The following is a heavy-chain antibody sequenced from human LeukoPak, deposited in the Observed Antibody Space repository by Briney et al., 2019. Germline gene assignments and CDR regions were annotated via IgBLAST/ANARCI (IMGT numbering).Heavy chain of an antibody. CDR2: ISSNGDST. V-gene: IGHV3-64*01. D-gene: IGHD6-19*01. CDR3: ARVDYGSGCDS. CDR1: GFTLSSFS. J-gene: IGHJ4*02. Sequence: GGSLRLSCAASGFTLSSFSMHWVRQAPGTGLEFVSAISSNGDSTYYANSVKGRFTISRDISKNTLYLQMGSLRPEDMAVYYCARVDYGSGCDSWGQGTLVTVSS.